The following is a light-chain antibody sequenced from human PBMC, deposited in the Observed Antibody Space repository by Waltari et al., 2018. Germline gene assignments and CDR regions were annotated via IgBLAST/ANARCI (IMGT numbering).Light chain of an antibody. CDR2: SDN. CDR1: SSTIGSNP. J-gene: IGLJ2*01. Sequence: QSVLTQPPSASGTPGQSVTISCPGSSSTIGSNPVQWYQHLPGTAPKLLIFSDNQRPSGVPDRFSGSKSGSSASLAISGLQSYDESLFYCAAWDDSLNALVFGGGTQLTVL. CDR3: AAWDDSLNALV. V-gene: IGLV1-44*01.